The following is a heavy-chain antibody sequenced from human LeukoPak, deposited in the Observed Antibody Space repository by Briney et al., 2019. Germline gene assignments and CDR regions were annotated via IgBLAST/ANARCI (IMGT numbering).Heavy chain of an antibody. J-gene: IGHJ4*02. D-gene: IGHD3-3*01. V-gene: IGHV1-18*01. CDR1: GYTFTSYS. Sequence: GASVKVSCKASGYTFTSYSISWVRQAPGQGLEWMGWISAYNGNTNYAQKQQGRVTMTTDTSTSTAYLELRSLRSDDTAVYYCARRYNCDFWRGEYFDYWGQGTLVTVSS. CDR3: ARRYNCDFWRGEYFDY. CDR2: ISAYNGNT.